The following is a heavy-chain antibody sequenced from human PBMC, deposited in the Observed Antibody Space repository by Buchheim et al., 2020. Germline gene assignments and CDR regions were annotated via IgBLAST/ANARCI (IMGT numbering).Heavy chain of an antibody. J-gene: IGHJ4*02. Sequence: QVQLQQWGAGLLKTSETLSLTCAVYGGYFSGYYWSWIRQPPGKGLEWIGEINHSGSTNYNPYLKSRVTISVDTSKNQFSLKLSSVTAAYTAVYFCARGPRFLDVGYYFDYWGQGT. CDR1: GGYFSGYY. CDR2: INHSGST. D-gene: IGHD3-3*01. V-gene: IGHV4-34*01. CDR3: ARGPRFLDVGYYFDY.